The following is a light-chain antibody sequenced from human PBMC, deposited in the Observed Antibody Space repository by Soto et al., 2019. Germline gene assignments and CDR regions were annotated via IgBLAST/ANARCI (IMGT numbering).Light chain of an antibody. CDR3: QQRSNWPPEYT. Sequence: EIVLTQSPATLSLSPGERATLSCRASQSVSSYLAWYQQKPGQAPRLLIYDASNRATGIPARFSGSGSGTDFTLTISCLEPEDFAVDYCQQRSNWPPEYTFGQGTKLEIK. J-gene: IGKJ2*01. V-gene: IGKV3-11*01. CDR2: DAS. CDR1: QSVSSY.